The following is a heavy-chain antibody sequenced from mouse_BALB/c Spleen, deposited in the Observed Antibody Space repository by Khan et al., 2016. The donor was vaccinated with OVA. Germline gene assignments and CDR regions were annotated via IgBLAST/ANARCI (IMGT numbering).Heavy chain of an antibody. J-gene: IGHJ3*01. CDR1: GFTFSTYG. V-gene: IGHV5-6*01. D-gene: IGHD1-1*01. CDR3: ARLAYSYDSEGFAY. Sequence: EVQGVESGGDLVKPGGSLKLSCAASGFTFSTYGMSWVRQTPDKRLEWVATISTGGHYTYYPDSVKGRFTISRDNAQNTLYLQMTSLKSEDTAMFYCARLAYSYDSEGFAYWGQGTLVTVSA. CDR2: ISTGGHYT.